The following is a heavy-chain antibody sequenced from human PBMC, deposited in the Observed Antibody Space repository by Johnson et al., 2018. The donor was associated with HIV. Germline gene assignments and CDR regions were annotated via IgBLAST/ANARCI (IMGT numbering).Heavy chain of an antibody. CDR2: IWYDGSKK. V-gene: IGHV3-30*18. CDR3: AKVYSSSVPAPGI. D-gene: IGHD6-6*01. J-gene: IGHJ3*02. CDR1: GFTFSSYG. Sequence: QVQLVESGGGVVQPGRSLRLSCAASGFTFSSYGMHWVRQAPGKGLEWVAVIWYDGSKKYYAGSVKGRFTISRDNSKNTMDLQMNSLRAEDTAVYYCAKVYSSSVPAPGIWGQGTMVTVSS.